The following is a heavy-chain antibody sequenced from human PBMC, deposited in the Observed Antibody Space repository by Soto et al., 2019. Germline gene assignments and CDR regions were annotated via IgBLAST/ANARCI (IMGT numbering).Heavy chain of an antibody. V-gene: IGHV4-34*01. CDR1: GGSFSGYY. CDR2: IIHSGST. Sequence: QVQLQQWGAGLLKPSETLSLTCAVYGGSFSGYYWSWIRQPPGKGLEWIGEIIHSGSTNYNPSLKCRVIISVDTSKNQLSLKRSSVTAADTAVYYCARGQYNDILTGYRNGVFDYWGQGTLVTVSS. CDR3: ARGQYNDILTGYRNGVFDY. J-gene: IGHJ4*02. D-gene: IGHD3-9*01.